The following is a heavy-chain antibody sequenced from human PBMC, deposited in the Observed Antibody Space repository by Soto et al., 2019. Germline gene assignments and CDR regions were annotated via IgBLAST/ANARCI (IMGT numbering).Heavy chain of an antibody. V-gene: IGHV3-33*01. D-gene: IGHD3-3*01. CDR1: GFTFSSYG. Sequence: PGGSLRLSCAASGFTFSSYGMHWVRQAPGKGLEWVAVIWYDGSNKYYADSVKGRFTISRDNSKNTLYLQMNSLRAEDTAVYYCARESFKRYADFWSGYYGFDCWGQGTLVTVSS. CDR2: IWYDGSNK. CDR3: ARESFKRYADFWSGYYGFDC. J-gene: IGHJ4*02.